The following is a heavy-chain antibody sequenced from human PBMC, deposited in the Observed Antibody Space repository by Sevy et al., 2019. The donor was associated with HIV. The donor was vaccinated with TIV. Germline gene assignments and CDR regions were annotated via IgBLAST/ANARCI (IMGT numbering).Heavy chain of an antibody. CDR1: GFTLSSHG. CDR2: IWYDGSHK. Sequence: GGYLRLSCVASGFTLSSHGMHWVRQAPGKGLERVSLIWYDGSHKFYADSVKGRFTISRDNSKNTLYLQMNSLRAEDTAVYYCARTFDFWSAYYTGSYYYYGMDVWGQGTTVTVSS. D-gene: IGHD3-3*01. J-gene: IGHJ6*02. CDR3: ARTFDFWSAYYTGSYYYYGMDV. V-gene: IGHV3-33*04.